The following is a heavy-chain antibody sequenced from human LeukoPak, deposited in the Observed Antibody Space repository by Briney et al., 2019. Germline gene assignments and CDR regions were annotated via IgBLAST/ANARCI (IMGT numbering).Heavy chain of an antibody. J-gene: IGHJ5*02. V-gene: IGHV3-11*04. CDR1: GFTFRDYY. D-gene: IGHD3-3*01. CDR3: ARVYYASWSGQPLSQHWLDP. CDR2: IRSTGSST. Sequence: PGRSLRLSCTASGFTFRDYYVTWIRQAPGKGLEWVSYIRSTGSSTAYADSVKGRFAISRDNAKNSLYLQMNGLRVEDTAVYYCARVYYASWSGQPLSQHWLDPWGQGTLVTVSS.